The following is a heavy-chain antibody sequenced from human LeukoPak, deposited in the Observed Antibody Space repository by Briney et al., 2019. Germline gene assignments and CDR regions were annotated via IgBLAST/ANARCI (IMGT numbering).Heavy chain of an antibody. D-gene: IGHD7-27*01. Sequence: ASVKVSCKASGYTFTSYDINWVRQATGQGLEWMGWMNPNSGNTGCAQKFQGRVTITRNTSISTAYMELSSLRSEDTAVYYCARGTRPLGLASYWGQGTLVTVSS. V-gene: IGHV1-8*03. CDR2: MNPNSGNT. J-gene: IGHJ4*02. CDR1: GYTFTSYD. CDR3: ARGTRPLGLASY.